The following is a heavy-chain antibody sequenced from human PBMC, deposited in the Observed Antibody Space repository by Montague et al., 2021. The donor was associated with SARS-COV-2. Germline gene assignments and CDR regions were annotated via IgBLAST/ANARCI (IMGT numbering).Heavy chain of an antibody. J-gene: IGHJ4*02. D-gene: IGHD5-18*01. V-gene: IGHV3-30*18. CDR3: AKGDTSPGDY. CDR2: ISFDGSNK. Sequence: SLRLSCAASGFTFSTYGMYWVRQASGKGLEWVAVISFDGSNKYYADSVKGRFTISRDNSKNTVYLQMNSLRGEDTAVYYCAKGDTSPGDYWGQGTLVTVSS. CDR1: GFTFSTYG.